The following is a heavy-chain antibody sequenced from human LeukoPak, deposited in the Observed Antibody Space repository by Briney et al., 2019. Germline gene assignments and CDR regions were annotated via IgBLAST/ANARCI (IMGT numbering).Heavy chain of an antibody. V-gene: IGHV4-59*01. CDR3: ARERSGSYYRWCFDL. Sequence: KPSETLSLTCTVSGGSISNYFWNWIRQSPGKRLEWIGFVYNGGSTNYNPSLKSRVTMSVDTSKNQFSLKMSYVTAADTAMYYCARERSGSYYRWCFDLWGRGTLVTVSS. D-gene: IGHD1-26*01. CDR2: VYNGGST. CDR1: GGSISNYF. J-gene: IGHJ2*01.